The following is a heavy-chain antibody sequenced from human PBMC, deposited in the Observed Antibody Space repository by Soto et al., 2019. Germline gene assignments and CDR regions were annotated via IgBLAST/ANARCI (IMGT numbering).Heavy chain of an antibody. CDR3: AIDNYDFWSGYRYYYHGMDV. D-gene: IGHD3-3*01. V-gene: IGHV4-59*01. J-gene: IGHJ6*02. CDR2: IYYSGST. CDR1: GGSISSYY. Sequence: KPSETLSLTCTVSGGSISSYYWSWIRQPPGKGLEWIGYIYYSGSTNYNPSLKSRVTISVDTSKNQFSLKLSSVTAADTAVYYCAIDNYDFWSGYRYYYHGMDVWGQGTTVTVSS.